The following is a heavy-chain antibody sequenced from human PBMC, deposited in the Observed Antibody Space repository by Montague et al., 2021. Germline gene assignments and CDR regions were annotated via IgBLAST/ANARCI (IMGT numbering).Heavy chain of an antibody. Sequence: TLSLTCAVSGGSISSTAYYWSWIRQHPGKGLEWIGYIYYSGSTYYNPSLKSRVTISVDTSQNQFSLKLSSATAADTAIYYCARVFSSWYVGWFDPWGQGTLVTVSS. CDR1: GGSISSTAYY. CDR2: IYYSGST. V-gene: IGHV4-31*11. D-gene: IGHD6-13*01. J-gene: IGHJ5*02. CDR3: ARVFSSWYVGWFDP.